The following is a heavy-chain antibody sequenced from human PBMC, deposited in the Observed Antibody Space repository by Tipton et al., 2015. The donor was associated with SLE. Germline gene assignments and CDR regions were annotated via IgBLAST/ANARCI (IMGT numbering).Heavy chain of an antibody. CDR1: GTSISSGGHY. CDR2: IYYSGST. D-gene: IGHD3-3*01. V-gene: IGHV4-61*08. J-gene: IGHJ3*02. CDR3: ARGGRIAIFGVATDGAVDI. Sequence: TLSLTCTVSGTSISSGGHYWSWIRQHPGKGLEWIGNIYYSGSTNYNPSLKSRVTISVDTSKNQFSLKLTSVTAADTAVYYCARGGRIAIFGVATDGAVDIWGQGTMVTVSS.